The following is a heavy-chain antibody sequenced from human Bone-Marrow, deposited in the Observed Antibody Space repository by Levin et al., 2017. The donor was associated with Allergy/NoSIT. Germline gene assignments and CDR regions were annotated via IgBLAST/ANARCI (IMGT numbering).Heavy chain of an antibody. CDR2: ISYDGSNK. V-gene: IGHV3-30*18. CDR1: GFTFSSYG. D-gene: IGHD2-2*01. CDR3: AKGFRQPDY. Sequence: GGSLRLSCAASGFTFSSYGMHWVRQAPGKGLEWVAVISYDGSNKYYADSVKGRFTISRDNSKNTLYLQMNSLRAEDTAVYYCAKGFRQPDYWGQGTLVTVSS. J-gene: IGHJ4*02.